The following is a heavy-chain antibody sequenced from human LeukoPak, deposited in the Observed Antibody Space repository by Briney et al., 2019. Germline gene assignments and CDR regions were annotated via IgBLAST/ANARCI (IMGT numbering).Heavy chain of an antibody. CDR2: IFPGDSDT. CDR1: GYSLSNYW. J-gene: IGHJ4*02. D-gene: IGHD6-19*01. Sequence: GESLKISCKGSGYSLSNYWIGWVRQMPDKGLEWMGIIFPGDSDTRYSPSFHGQVTISADKSISTTYLQWSSLKASDTAMYYCARHDGSGLYLHSDFWGQGTLVTVSS. V-gene: IGHV5-51*01. CDR3: ARHDGSGLYLHSDF.